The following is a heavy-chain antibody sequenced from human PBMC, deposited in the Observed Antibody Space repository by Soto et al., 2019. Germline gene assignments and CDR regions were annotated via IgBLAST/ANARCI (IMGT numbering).Heavy chain of an antibody. CDR1: GGSFSGYY. Sequence: QVQLQQWGAGLLKPSETLSLTCAVYGGSFSGYYWSWIRQPPGKGLEWIGEINHSGSTNYNPSLKSRVTISVDTAKNQFYLKLSSVTAADTAVYYCARVRAGDCSSTSCYTDAFDIWGQGTMVTVSS. D-gene: IGHD2-2*02. J-gene: IGHJ3*02. V-gene: IGHV4-34*01. CDR2: INHSGST. CDR3: ARVRAGDCSSTSCYTDAFDI.